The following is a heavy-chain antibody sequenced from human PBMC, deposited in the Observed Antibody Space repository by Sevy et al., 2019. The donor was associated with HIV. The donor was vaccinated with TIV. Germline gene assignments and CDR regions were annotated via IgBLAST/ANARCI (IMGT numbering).Heavy chain of an antibody. CDR2: IKQDGSEK. J-gene: IGHJ4*02. V-gene: IGHV3-7*01. Sequence: GGSLRLSCGASGFIFNSYWMTWVRQAPGKGLEWVATIKQDGSEKYYVDSLKGRFTISRDNVKNSVHLQMSSLRVEDTAMYYCARDYSWGQGTQVTVSS. CDR3: ARDYS. CDR1: GFIFNSYW.